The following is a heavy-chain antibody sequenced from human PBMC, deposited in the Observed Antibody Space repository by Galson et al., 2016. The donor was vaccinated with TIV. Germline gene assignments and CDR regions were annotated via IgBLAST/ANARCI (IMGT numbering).Heavy chain of an antibody. J-gene: IGHJ4*02. D-gene: IGHD1-26*01. V-gene: IGHV2-70*11. CDR1: GFSLSAHAMC. CDR3: ARAAPRLVGALDY. Sequence: PALAKPTQTLTLTCSFSGFSLSAHAMCVSWIRQPPGKALEWLARIDWDDDRYFSTSLRTRLPISKDTSKNQVVLTMTNMDPLDTATYYCARAAPRLVGALDYWGQGILVSVSS. CDR2: IDWDDDR.